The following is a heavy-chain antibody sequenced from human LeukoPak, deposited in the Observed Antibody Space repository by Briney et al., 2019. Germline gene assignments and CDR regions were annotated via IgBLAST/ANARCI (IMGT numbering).Heavy chain of an antibody. D-gene: IGHD6-13*01. Sequence: PSETLSLTCTVSGGSINSDSWSWIRQPAGKGLEWIGRIYTSGSTNYNPSLKSRVTMSVDTSKNQFSLKLSSVTAADTAVYYCARVQQSLMAAAGIYYFYYWGQGTLVTVSS. V-gene: IGHV4-4*07. CDR1: GGSINSDS. CDR3: ARVQQSLMAAAGIYYFYY. J-gene: IGHJ4*02. CDR2: IYTSGST.